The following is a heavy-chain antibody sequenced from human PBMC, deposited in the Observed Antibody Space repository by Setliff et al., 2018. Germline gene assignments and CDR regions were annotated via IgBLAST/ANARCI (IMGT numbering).Heavy chain of an antibody. CDR3: ARLEGYCSGGSCYPGAFDI. D-gene: IGHD2-15*01. J-gene: IGHJ3*02. V-gene: IGHV5-51*01. CDR1: GYTFSDYW. CDR2: IYPGDSDT. Sequence: GESLKISCRGSGYTFSDYWIGWVRQMPGKGLEWMGIIYPGDSDTRYSPSFQGQVTFSADKSISTAYLQWSSLKASGTATYYCARLEGYCSGGSCYPGAFDIWGQGTMVTVSS.